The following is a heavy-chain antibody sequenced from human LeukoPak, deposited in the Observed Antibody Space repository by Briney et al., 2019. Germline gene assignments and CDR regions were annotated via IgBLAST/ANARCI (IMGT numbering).Heavy chain of an antibody. J-gene: IGHJ3*02. Sequence: PSETLSLTCTVSGGSISSYYWNWIRQPPGKGLEWIGYIYYSGNTRYNPSLQSRVTMSIGTSKTQFSLKLDSVTAADTAVYYCARAGYSYGPGRGHIAFDIWGQGTMVTVSS. D-gene: IGHD5-18*01. V-gene: IGHV4-59*08. CDR3: ARAGYSYGPGRGHIAFDI. CDR2: IYYSGNT. CDR1: GGSISSYY.